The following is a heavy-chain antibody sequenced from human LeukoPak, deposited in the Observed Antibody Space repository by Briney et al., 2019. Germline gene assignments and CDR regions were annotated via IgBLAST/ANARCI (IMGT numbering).Heavy chain of an antibody. CDR2: LNWNGGST. D-gene: IGHD1-26*01. CDR3: ARDLRQFEWELLSDGAFDI. CDR1: GFTFDDNG. V-gene: IGHV3-20*04. J-gene: IGHJ3*02. Sequence: PGGSLRLSCAASGFTFDDNGMSWVRQAPGKGLEWVSGLNWNGGSTGYADSVKGRFTISRGNAKNSLYLQMNSLRVEDTALYYCARDLRQFEWELLSDGAFDIWGQGTMVTVSS.